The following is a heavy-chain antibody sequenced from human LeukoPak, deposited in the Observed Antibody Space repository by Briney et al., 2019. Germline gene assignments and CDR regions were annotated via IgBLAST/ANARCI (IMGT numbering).Heavy chain of an antibody. Sequence: GGSLRLSCAACGFTFSRSWMGWVRQAPGKGLEWVANIKQDGTSKYYVDSVMGRFTISRDNAENSVYLQMNSLSAGDTAVYYCARHGDYCFDLWGPGTRVTVSS. D-gene: IGHD2-21*01. J-gene: IGHJ4*02. CDR1: GFTFSRSW. CDR3: ARHGDYCFDL. CDR2: IKQDGTSK. V-gene: IGHV3-7*02.